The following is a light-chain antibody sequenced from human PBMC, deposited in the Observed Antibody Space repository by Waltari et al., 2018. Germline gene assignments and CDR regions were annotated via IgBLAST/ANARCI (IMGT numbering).Light chain of an antibody. CDR2: GNN. CDR3: QSYDSSLSDSYV. CDR1: SPNLGADYD. Sequence: QSVLPQPPSVSGAPGQRVTISCTGSSPNLGADYDVHWYQPLPGTAPKLLIYGNNNRPSGVPDRFSGSKSGTSASLAITGLQAEDEADYFCQSYDSSLSDSYVFGTGTKVTVL. V-gene: IGLV1-40*01. J-gene: IGLJ1*01.